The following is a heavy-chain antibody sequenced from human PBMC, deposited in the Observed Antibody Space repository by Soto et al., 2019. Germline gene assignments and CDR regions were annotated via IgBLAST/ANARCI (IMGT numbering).Heavy chain of an antibody. CDR3: ARHGCSSTSCYDYYYYGMDI. J-gene: IGHJ6*02. V-gene: IGHV5-10-1*01. CDR2: IDPSDSYT. Sequence: GESLKISCKGSGYSFTSYWISWVRQMPGKGLEWMGRIDPSDSYTNYSPSFQGHVTISADKSISTAYLQWSSLKASDTAMYYCARHGCSSTSCYDYYYYGMDIWGQGTTVTVSS. CDR1: GYSFTSYW. D-gene: IGHD2-2*01.